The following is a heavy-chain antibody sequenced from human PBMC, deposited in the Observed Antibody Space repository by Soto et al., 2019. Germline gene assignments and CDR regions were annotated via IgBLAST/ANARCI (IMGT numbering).Heavy chain of an antibody. V-gene: IGHV1-2*04. Sequence: ASVKVSCKASGYTFTGYYMHWVRQAPGQGLEWMGWINPNSGGTNYAQKFQGWVTMTRDMSISTAYMELSRLRSDDTAVYYCARAGPLELAYYYYYMDGWGKGTTVTVSS. D-gene: IGHD1-7*01. CDR2: INPNSGGT. CDR1: GYTFTGYY. CDR3: ARAGPLELAYYYYYMDG. J-gene: IGHJ6*03.